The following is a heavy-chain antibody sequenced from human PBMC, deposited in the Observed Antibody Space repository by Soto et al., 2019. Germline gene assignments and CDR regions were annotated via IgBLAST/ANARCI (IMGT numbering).Heavy chain of an antibody. D-gene: IGHD2-21*02. CDR3: ARFPSIYCGGDCYPTYYFDY. J-gene: IGHJ4*02. V-gene: IGHV4-61*01. Sequence: PSETLSLTCTVSGGSVSSGSYYWSWIRQPPGKGLEWIGYIYYSGSTNYNPSLKSRVTISVDTSKNQFSLKLSSVTAADTAVYYCARFPSIYCGGDCYPTYYFDYWGQGTLVTVSS. CDR1: GGSVSSGSYY. CDR2: IYYSGST.